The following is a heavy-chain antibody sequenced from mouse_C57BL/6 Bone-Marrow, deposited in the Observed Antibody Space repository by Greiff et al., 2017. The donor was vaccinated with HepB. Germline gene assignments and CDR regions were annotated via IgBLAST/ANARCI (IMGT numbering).Heavy chain of an antibody. CDR3: ARRGLWYVDV. CDR1: GFTFSSYT. V-gene: IGHV5-9*01. J-gene: IGHJ1*03. CDR2: ISGGGGNT. Sequence: EVQVVESGGGLVKPGGSLKLSCAASGFTFSSYTMSWVRQTPEKRLEWVATISGGGGNTYYPDSVKGRFTISRDNAKNTLYLQMSSLRSEDTALYYCARRGLWYVDVWGTGTTVTVSS.